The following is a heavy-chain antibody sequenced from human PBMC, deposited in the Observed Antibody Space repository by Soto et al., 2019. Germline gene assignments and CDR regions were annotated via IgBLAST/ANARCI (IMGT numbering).Heavy chain of an antibody. D-gene: IGHD4-17*01. Sequence: SVKVSCKASGGTFSTFGISWVRQAPGQGLEWMGGIIPLFGTARYSQKFEDRITITADESTNTVYMDLRSLTSEDTAIYYCAKSAPMDAGDKYYYDFWGQGALVTVSS. CDR2: IIPLFGTA. V-gene: IGHV1-69*13. CDR1: GGTFSTFG. J-gene: IGHJ4*02. CDR3: AKSAPMDAGDKYYYDF.